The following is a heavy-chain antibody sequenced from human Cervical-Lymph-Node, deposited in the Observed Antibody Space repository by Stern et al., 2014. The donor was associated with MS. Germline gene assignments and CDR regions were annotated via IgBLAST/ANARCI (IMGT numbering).Heavy chain of an antibody. CDR3: ARDRGLTHYFYGMDV. Sequence: VQLVESGGGVVQPGKSLRLSCAASGFTFSDYGMHWVRQAPGKGLEWVALATDDGSDQDDADSVNGRFTVSRDNSKNTVLLQMNGLRPEDTAVYFCARDRGLTHYFYGMDVWGQGTTFTVSS. V-gene: IGHV3-30*03. D-gene: IGHD3-10*01. J-gene: IGHJ6*02. CDR1: GFTFSDYG. CDR2: ATDDGSDQ.